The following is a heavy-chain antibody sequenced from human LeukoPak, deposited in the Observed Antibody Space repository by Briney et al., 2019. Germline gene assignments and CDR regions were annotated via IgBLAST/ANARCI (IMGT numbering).Heavy chain of an antibody. Sequence: ESGPTLVKPTQTLTLTCTFSGFTFTSRGVGVGWIRQPPGKALEWLALIWWNDDKRYSPTLKGRLTITPDTSQNQVVLKMTNMDPVDTATYYCAHVYRSGSFDIWGQGTMVTVSA. CDR1: GFTFTSRGVG. V-gene: IGHV2-5*01. CDR2: IWWNDDK. D-gene: IGHD3-10*01. J-gene: IGHJ3*02. CDR3: AHVYRSGSFDI.